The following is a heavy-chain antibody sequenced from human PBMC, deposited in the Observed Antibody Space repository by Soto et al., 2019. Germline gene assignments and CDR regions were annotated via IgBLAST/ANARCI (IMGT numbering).Heavy chain of an antibody. CDR2: VNDRWGS. CDR3: ARLGGYCSSTSCYGHYTMDV. D-gene: IGHD2-2*01. Sequence: SETLSLTCTVSGGSISDYYWAWIRLPPGKGLEWIGYVNDRWGSHYNPSLKSRVAISLDTSKSQFSLKMTSVTATDTAVYYCARLGGYCSSTSCYGHYTMDVWGQGTTVTVSS. J-gene: IGHJ6*02. V-gene: IGHV4-59*08. CDR1: GGSISDYY.